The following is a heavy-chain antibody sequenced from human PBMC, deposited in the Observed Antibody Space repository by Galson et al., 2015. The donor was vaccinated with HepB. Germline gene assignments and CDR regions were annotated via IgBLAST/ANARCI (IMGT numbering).Heavy chain of an antibody. V-gene: IGHV3-33*01. CDR1: GFTFSSYG. CDR2: IWYDGSNK. Sequence: SLRLSCAASGFTFSSYGMHWVRQAPGKGLGWVAVIWYDGSNKYYADSVKGRFTISRDNSKNTLYLQMNSLRAEDTAVYYCARDFEVVTAILSGYYYYGMDVWGQGTTVTVSS. D-gene: IGHD2-21*02. J-gene: IGHJ6*02. CDR3: ARDFEVVTAILSGYYYYGMDV.